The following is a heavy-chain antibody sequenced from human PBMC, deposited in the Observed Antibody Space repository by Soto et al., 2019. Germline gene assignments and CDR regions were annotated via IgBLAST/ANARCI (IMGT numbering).Heavy chain of an antibody. V-gene: IGHV4-31*03. CDR3: ASRYAPSPDFDY. CDR1: GGFISSGGYY. Sequence: QVQLQESGPGLVKPSQTLSLTCTVSGGFISSGGYYWSWFRQHPGKGLEWIGYIYYSGSTYYNPSLKSRVTISVDTSKNQFSLKLSSVTAADTAVYYCASRYAPSPDFDYWGQGTLVTVSS. D-gene: IGHD3-16*01. J-gene: IGHJ4*02. CDR2: IYYSGST.